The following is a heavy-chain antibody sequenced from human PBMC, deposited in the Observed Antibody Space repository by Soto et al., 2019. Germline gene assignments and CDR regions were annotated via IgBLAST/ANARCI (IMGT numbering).Heavy chain of an antibody. CDR2: INPSGGST. CDR3: AASARSSPSGYFQH. V-gene: IGHV1-46*01. Sequence: QVQLVQSGAEVKKPGASVKVSCKASGYTFTSYYMHWVRQAPGQGLEWMGIINPSGGSTSYAQKFQGRVTMTRDTSTSTVYMELSSLSSVDTSVYYCAASARSSPSGYFQHWGQGTLVTVSS. D-gene: IGHD6-13*01. CDR1: GYTFTSYY. J-gene: IGHJ1*01.